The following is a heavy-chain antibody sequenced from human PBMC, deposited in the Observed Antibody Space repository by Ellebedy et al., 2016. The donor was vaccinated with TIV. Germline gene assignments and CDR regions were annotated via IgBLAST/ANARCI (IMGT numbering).Heavy chain of an antibody. V-gene: IGHV5-51*01. Sequence: PGGSLRLSCKGSGYSFTSYWIGWVRQMPGKGLEWMGIIYPGDSDTRYSPSFQGQVTISADKSISTAYLQWSSLKASDTAMYYCASAITMVRAFDYWGQGTLVTVSS. CDR2: IYPGDSDT. CDR3: ASAITMVRAFDY. J-gene: IGHJ4*02. CDR1: GYSFTSYW. D-gene: IGHD3-10*01.